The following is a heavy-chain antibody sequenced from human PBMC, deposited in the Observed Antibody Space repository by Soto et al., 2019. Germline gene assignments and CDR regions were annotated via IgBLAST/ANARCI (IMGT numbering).Heavy chain of an antibody. D-gene: IGHD3-10*01. Sequence: QVQLQESGPGLVKPSQTLSLTCTVSGGSISSGGYYWTWIRQHPEKGLEWIGYIYYSGSTHYNPSPKGPTYLPPSKSKDPVSPGLNFVTGGDTAGYYCAGNGGIWFGELSTSANYYYGLDVWGQGTTVTVSS. CDR1: GGSISSGGYY. V-gene: IGHV4-31*08. CDR3: AGNGGIWFGELSTSANYYYGLDV. CDR2: IYYSGST. J-gene: IGHJ6*02.